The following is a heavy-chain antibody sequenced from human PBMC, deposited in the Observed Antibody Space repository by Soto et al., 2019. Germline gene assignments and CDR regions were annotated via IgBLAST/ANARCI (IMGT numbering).Heavy chain of an antibody. J-gene: IGHJ4*02. CDR3: VRGHWSFDY. CDR1: GFTLSDHY. Sequence: SLRLPCAASGFTLSDHYMDWVRQAPGKGLEWVARSRNKDHSYSREYAASVKGRFTISRDDSKNSLYLQMSSLKAEDTAVYYCVRGHWSFDYWGQGTVVTVSS. CDR2: SRNKDHSYSR. D-gene: IGHD2-8*02. V-gene: IGHV3-72*01.